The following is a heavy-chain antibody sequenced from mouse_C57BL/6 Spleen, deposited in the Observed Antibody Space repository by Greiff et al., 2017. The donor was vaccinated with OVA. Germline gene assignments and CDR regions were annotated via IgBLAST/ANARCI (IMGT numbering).Heavy chain of an antibody. D-gene: IGHD1-1*02. J-gene: IGHJ2*01. CDR2: ISYDGSN. CDR1: GYSITSGYY. V-gene: IGHV3-6*01. CDR3: ASHYAGGDY. Sequence: EVQLQESGPGLVKPSQSLSLTCSVTGYSITSGYYWNWIRQFPGNKLEWMGYISYDGSNNYNPSLKNRISITRDTSKNQFFLKLNSVTTEDTATYYCASHYAGGDYWGQGTTLTVSS.